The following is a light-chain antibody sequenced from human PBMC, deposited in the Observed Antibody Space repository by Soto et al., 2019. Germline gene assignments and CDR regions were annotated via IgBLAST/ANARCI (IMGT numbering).Light chain of an antibody. CDR1: QSVTGSY. CDR2: GAS. J-gene: IGKJ3*01. V-gene: IGKV3-20*01. Sequence: EIVLTQSPGTLSLSPGERATLSCRASQSVTGSYLAWYQQKPGQAPRLLIYGASSRASGIPDRFSGSGSGTDFTLTISRLEPEDFAVYYCQQYGSSPPVTFGHGTKVDMK. CDR3: QQYGSSPPVT.